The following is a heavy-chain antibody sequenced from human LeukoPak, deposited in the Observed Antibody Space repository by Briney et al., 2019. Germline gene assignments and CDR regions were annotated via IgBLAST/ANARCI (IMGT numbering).Heavy chain of an antibody. CDR1: GFTFSSYW. CDR3: ASSRFSSAAAGY. Sequence: GGSLRLSCAASGFTFSSYWMSWVRRAPGKGLEWVANIKQDGSEKYYVDSVKGRFTISRDNAKNSLYLQMNSLRAEDTAVYYCASSRFSSAAAGYWGQGTLVTVSS. D-gene: IGHD6-13*01. CDR2: IKQDGSEK. J-gene: IGHJ4*02. V-gene: IGHV3-7*01.